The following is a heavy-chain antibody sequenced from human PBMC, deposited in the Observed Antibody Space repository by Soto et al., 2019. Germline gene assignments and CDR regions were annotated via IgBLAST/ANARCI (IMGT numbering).Heavy chain of an antibody. CDR1: GYTLTELS. CDR3: ATGALYYNFWSGINIDY. Sequence: ASVKVSCKXSGYTLTELSMHWVRQAPGKGLEWMGGFDPEDGETIYAQKFQGRVTMTEDTSTDTAYMELSSLRSEDTAVYYCATGALYYNFWSGINIDYWGQGTLVTVSS. D-gene: IGHD3-3*01. CDR2: FDPEDGET. V-gene: IGHV1-24*01. J-gene: IGHJ4*02.